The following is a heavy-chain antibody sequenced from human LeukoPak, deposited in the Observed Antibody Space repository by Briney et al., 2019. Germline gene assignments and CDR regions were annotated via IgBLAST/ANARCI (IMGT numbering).Heavy chain of an antibody. Sequence: TGGSLRLSCAASGFSFNSDWMDWVRQAPGKGLEWVANIKHDESEKNYLDSVKGRFTISRDNSKNTLYLQMNSLRAEDTAVYYCAKPEITMVRGVPSLMDVWGQGTTVTVSS. D-gene: IGHD3-10*01. J-gene: IGHJ6*02. CDR1: GFSFNSDW. V-gene: IGHV3-7*01. CDR2: IKHDESEK. CDR3: AKPEITMVRGVPSLMDV.